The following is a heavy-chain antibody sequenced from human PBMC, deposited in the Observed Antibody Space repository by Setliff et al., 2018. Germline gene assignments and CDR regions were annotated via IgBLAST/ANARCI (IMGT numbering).Heavy chain of an antibody. D-gene: IGHD6-13*01. CDR1: GYTLTELS. CDR3: AKVRSSAWSIVYYYGMDV. CDR2: FDPEDGET. V-gene: IGHV1-24*01. J-gene: IGHJ6*02. Sequence: ASVKVSCKVSGYTLTELSRHWVRQAPGKGLEWMGGFDPEDGETIYAQKFQGRVTMTEDTSTDTAYMELSSLRSEDTAVYYCAKVRSSAWSIVYYYGMDVWGQGTTVTVSS.